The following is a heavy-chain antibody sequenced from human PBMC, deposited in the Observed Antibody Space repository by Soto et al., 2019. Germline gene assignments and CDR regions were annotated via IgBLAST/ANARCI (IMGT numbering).Heavy chain of an antibody. J-gene: IGHJ6*02. V-gene: IGHV4-59*01. CDR2: IYYSGST. D-gene: IGHD3-3*01. CDR1: GGSISSYY. CDR3: ARSYYDFWSGYWARDSHYYYGMDV. Sequence: PSETLSLTCTVSGGSISSYYWSWIRQPPGKGLEWIGYIYYSGSTNYNPSLKSRVTISVDTSKNQFSLKLSSVTAADTAVYYCARSYYDFWSGYWARDSHYYYGMDVWGQGTTVTSP.